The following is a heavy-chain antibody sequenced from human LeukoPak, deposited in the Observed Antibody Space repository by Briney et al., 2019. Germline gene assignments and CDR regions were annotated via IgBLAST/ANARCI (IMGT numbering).Heavy chain of an antibody. V-gene: IGHV3-33*01. CDR3: ARDMGYCSSTSCYTFLDY. CDR2: IWYDGSNK. CDR1: GLTFSSYG. D-gene: IGHD2-2*02. J-gene: IGHJ4*02. Sequence: GGSLRLSCAASGLTFSSYGMHWVRQAPGKGLEWVAVIWYDGSNKYYADSVKGRFTISRDNSKNTLYLQMNSLRAEDTAVYYCARDMGYCSSTSCYTFLDYWGQGTLVTVSS.